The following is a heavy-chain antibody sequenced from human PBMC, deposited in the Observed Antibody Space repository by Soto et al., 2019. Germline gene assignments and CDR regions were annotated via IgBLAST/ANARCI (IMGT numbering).Heavy chain of an antibody. CDR3: ASQGLYYYGLDV. CDR2: INNDGSTT. Sequence: GSLRLSCAASGFPFSTYWMHWVRQAPGKGPVWVSRINNDGSTTRYADSVKGRFTISRDNAKNTLYLQMNSLRAEDTAVYYCASQGLYYYGLDVWGQGTTVTVSS. J-gene: IGHJ6*02. CDR1: GFPFSTYW. V-gene: IGHV3-74*01.